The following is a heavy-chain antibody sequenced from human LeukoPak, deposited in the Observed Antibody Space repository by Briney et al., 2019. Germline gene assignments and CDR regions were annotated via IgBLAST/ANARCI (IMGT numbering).Heavy chain of an antibody. CDR1: GYSFTSYW. CDR3: ARGSASSGWYVFYYYDY. J-gene: IGHJ4*01. V-gene: IGHV5-51*01. Sequence: GASLKISTKGSGYSFTSYWIGWVRQMPGKGLEWMGIIYPGDSDARYNPSFQGQVTISADTSISTAYLQWSSLKASDTAMYYCARGSASSGWYVFYYYDYWSQGTLVTVSS. CDR2: IYPGDSDA. D-gene: IGHD6-19*01.